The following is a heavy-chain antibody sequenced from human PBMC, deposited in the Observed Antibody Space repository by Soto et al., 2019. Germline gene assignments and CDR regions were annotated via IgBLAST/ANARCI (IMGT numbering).Heavy chain of an antibody. D-gene: IGHD2-15*01. CDR2: ISYDGSNK. CDR1: GFTFSSYA. CDR3: ARDLCSGGSCPPYLDY. Sequence: QVQLVESGGGVVQPGRSLRLSCAASGFTFSSYAMHWVRQAPGKGLEWVAVISYDGSNKYYADSVKGRLTISRDNSKNTLYLQMNSLRAEDTAVYYCARDLCSGGSCPPYLDYWGQGTLVTVSS. V-gene: IGHV3-30-3*01. J-gene: IGHJ4*02.